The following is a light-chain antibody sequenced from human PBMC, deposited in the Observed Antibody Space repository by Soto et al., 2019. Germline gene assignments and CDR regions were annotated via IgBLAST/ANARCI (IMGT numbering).Light chain of an antibody. V-gene: IGKV1-39*01. CDR1: QSISSY. CDR3: QQSYSTPIT. CDR2: AAS. J-gene: IGKJ5*01. Sequence: DLQMPQYPSSQSASVGDRVTITCRASQSISSYLNWYQQKPGKAPKLLIYAASSLQSGVPSRFSGSGSGTDFTLTISSLQPEDFATYYCQQSYSTPITFGQGTRLEIK.